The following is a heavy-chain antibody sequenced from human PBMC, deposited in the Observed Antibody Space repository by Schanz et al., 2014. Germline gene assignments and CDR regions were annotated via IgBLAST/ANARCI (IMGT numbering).Heavy chain of an antibody. CDR2: INGDGSRT. Sequence: VQLVESGGGVVQPGRSLRLSCAASGFTFSSYAMSWVRQAPGKGLEWVSRINGDGSRTAYADSVKGRFTISRDNAKSSLYLQMNSLRVEDTAVYYCAASSGWHPSTDYWGQGTLVTVSS. CDR3: AASSGWHPSTDY. D-gene: IGHD6-19*01. V-gene: IGHV3-74*02. CDR1: GFTFSSYA. J-gene: IGHJ4*02.